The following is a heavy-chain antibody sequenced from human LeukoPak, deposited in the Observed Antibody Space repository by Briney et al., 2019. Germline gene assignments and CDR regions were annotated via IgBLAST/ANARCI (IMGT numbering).Heavy chain of an antibody. V-gene: IGHV3-7*04. CDR2: IKQDESEI. J-gene: IGHJ4*02. CDR1: GFTFSAFW. Sequence: GGSLRLSCAASGFTFSAFWMTWVRQAPGKGLEWVANIKQDESEIYYADSVRGRFTISRDNAKNSLYLQMNSLRAEDSALYYCARVAYNSGWNIGHWGQGTLVTVSS. CDR3: ARVAYNSGWNIGH. D-gene: IGHD5-12*01.